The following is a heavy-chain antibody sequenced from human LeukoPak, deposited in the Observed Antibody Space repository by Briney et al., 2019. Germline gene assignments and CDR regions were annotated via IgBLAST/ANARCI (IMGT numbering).Heavy chain of an antibody. V-gene: IGHV1-2*02. CDR3: ASILYCSSTSCYTDLTRDWFDP. D-gene: IGHD2-2*02. Sequence: GASVKVSCKASGYTFTGYYMHWVRQAPGQGLEWMGWINPNSGGTNYAQKFQGRVTMTRDTSISTAYMELSRLRSDDTAVYYCASILYCSSTSCYTDLTRDWFDPWGQGTLVTVSS. CDR2: INPNSGGT. J-gene: IGHJ5*02. CDR1: GYTFTGYY.